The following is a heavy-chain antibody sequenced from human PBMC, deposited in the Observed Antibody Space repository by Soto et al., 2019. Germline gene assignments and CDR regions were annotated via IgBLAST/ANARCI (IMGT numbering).Heavy chain of an antibody. CDR3: ATLTEDYYDSSGHEDY. J-gene: IGHJ4*02. Sequence: ASVKVSCKVSGYTLTELSMHWVRQAPGKGLEWMGGFDPEDGETIYAQKFQGRVTMTEDTSTDTAYMELSSLRSEDTAVYYCATLTEDYYDSSGHEDYWGQGTLVTVPS. V-gene: IGHV1-24*01. CDR1: GYTLTELS. D-gene: IGHD3-22*01. CDR2: FDPEDGET.